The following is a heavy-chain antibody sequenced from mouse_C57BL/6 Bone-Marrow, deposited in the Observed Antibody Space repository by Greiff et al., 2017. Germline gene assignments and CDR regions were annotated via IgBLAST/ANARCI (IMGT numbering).Heavy chain of an antibody. V-gene: IGHV1-69*01. J-gene: IGHJ1*03. CDR1: GYTFTSYW. CDR3: ARGGDCHWYFDV. CDR2: IDPSDSYT. Sequence: QVQLQQPGAELVMPGASVKLSCKASGYTFTSYWMHWVKQRPGQGLEWIGEIDPSDSYTNYNQKVKGKATLTVDKSSSQAYMQLSSLTSEDSAVYYCARGGDCHWYFDVWGTGTTVTVSS.